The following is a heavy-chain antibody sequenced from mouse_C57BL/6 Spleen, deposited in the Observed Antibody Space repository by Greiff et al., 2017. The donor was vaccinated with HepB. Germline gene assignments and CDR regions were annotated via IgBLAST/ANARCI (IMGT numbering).Heavy chain of an antibody. Sequence: QVQLKQPGAELVKPGASVKLSCKASGYTFTSYWMHWVKQRPGQGLEWIGMIHPNSGSTNYNEKFKSKATLTVDKSSSTAYMQLSNLTSEDSAVYYCARPGLLHFDYWGQGTTRTVSS. V-gene: IGHV1-64*01. CDR1: GYTFTSYW. D-gene: IGHD3-1*01. J-gene: IGHJ2*01. CDR2: IHPNSGST. CDR3: ARPGLLHFDY.